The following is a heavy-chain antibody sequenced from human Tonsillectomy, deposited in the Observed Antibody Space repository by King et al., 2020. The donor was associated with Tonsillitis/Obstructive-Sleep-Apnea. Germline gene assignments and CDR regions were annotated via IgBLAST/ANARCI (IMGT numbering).Heavy chain of an antibody. D-gene: IGHD6-25*01. V-gene: IGHV4-31*03. CDR1: GSSVTSDGYY. CDR2: IYHRSGT. Sequence: VQLQESGPGLVKPSQNLSLTCTVSGSSVTSDGYYWTWLRHPPGKGLEWIGYIYHRSGTHYHPSLESRLAISMDRPKNLFSLKLNSVSAADTATYYCARVIAARPTVYYMDVWGKGTTVYVSS. J-gene: IGHJ6*03. CDR3: ARVIAARPTVYYMDV.